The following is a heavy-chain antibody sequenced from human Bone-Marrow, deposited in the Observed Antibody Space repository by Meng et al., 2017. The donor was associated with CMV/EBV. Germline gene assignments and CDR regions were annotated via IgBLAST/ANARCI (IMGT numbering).Heavy chain of an antibody. V-gene: IGHV1-69*05. D-gene: IGHD3-3*01. CDR3: GIETHEWYYNDY. J-gene: IGHJ4*02. CDR1: GDTFTGYY. CDR2: IIPIFGTA. Sequence: SVKVSCKASGDTFTGYYIHWVRQAPGQGLEWMGGIIPIFGTANYAQKFQGRVTITTDESTSTAYMELSSLRSEETAVYYCGIETHEWYYNDYWGQGTMVTVSS.